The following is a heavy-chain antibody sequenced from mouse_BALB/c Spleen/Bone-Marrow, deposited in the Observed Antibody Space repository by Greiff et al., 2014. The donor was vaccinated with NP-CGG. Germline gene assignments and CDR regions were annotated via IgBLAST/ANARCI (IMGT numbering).Heavy chain of an antibody. CDR2: INPRTGFT. CDR1: GYTLSTYW. V-gene: IGHV1-7*01. Sequence: VQLQQSGAELAKPGASVKMSCKASGYTLSTYWMHWVKQRPGQGLEWIGYINPRTGFTEYSPKFRDKATFTVDNSSSTAYMRLSSLTSEDSAVYYWARLAYYGDYPAWFAYWGQGTLVTVSA. J-gene: IGHJ3*01. CDR3: ARLAYYGDYPAWFAY. D-gene: IGHD2-13*01.